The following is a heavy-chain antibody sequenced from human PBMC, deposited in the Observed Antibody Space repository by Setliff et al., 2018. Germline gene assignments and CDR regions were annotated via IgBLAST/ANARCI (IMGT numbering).Heavy chain of an antibody. J-gene: IGHJ5*02. D-gene: IGHD6-13*01. V-gene: IGHV4-31*03. Sequence: SETLSLTCTVSGGSISSGGYYWSWIRQHPGKGLEWIGYIYYSGSTYYNPSLKSRVTISVDTSKNQFPLKLSSLTAADTAVYYCARGDIAAGTTTISWWFDPWGQGNLVTVSS. CDR3: ARGDIAAGTTTISWWFDP. CDR1: GGSISSGGYY. CDR2: IYYSGST.